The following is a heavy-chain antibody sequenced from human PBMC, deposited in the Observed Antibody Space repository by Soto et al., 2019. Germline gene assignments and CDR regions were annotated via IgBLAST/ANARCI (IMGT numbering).Heavy chain of an antibody. Sequence: QVQLQESGPGLVKPSETLSLTCTVSGGSVSSYYWSWIRQPPGKGLEWIGYIYYSESTNYNPSLTRRVSMSLDTSKNQFSLKLRSVTAADTAGYYWARARDFGAARYYYDLDVWGQGTTVTVSS. J-gene: IGHJ6*01. D-gene: IGHD2-21*01. CDR3: ARARDFGAARYYYDLDV. CDR1: GGSVSSYY. CDR2: IYYSEST. V-gene: IGHV4-59*02.